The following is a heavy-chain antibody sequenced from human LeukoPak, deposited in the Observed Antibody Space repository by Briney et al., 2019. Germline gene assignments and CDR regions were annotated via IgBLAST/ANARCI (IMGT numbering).Heavy chain of an antibody. D-gene: IGHD5-12*01. CDR1: GGSFSGYY. J-gene: IGHJ6*03. V-gene: IGHV4-34*01. Sequence: SETLSLTCAVYGGSFSGYYWSWIRQPPGKGLEWIGEINHSGSTNYNPSLKSRVTISVDTSKNQFSLKLSSVTAADTAVYYCARSFVDIVATIESYYYMDVWGKGTTVTISS. CDR3: ARSFVDIVATIESYYYMDV. CDR2: INHSGST.